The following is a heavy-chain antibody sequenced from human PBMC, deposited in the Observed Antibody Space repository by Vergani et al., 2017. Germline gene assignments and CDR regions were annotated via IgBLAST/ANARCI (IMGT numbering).Heavy chain of an antibody. CDR1: GGSISSGDYY. CDR2: IYYSGST. D-gene: IGHD3-10*01. CDR3: ARRSLVRGVAAVVDALDI. V-gene: IGHV4-30-4*08. Sequence: QVQLQESAPGLVKPSQTLSLTCTVSGGSISSGDYYWSWIRQPPGKGLAWIGYIYYSGSTYYNPSFVSRITISVDTSRNQFSLKLSSVTAADTAVYYCARRSLVRGVAAVVDALDIWGKGTMVTVSS. J-gene: IGHJ3*02.